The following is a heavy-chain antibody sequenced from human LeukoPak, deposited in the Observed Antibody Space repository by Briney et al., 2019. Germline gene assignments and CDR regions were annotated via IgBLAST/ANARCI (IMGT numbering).Heavy chain of an antibody. Sequence: PGGSLRLSFAASGFTFSSYGMHWVRQAPGKGLEWVAFIRYDGSNKYYADSVKGRFTISRDNAKNSLYLQMNSLRAEDTAVYYCARATMTHYYYYGMDVWGQGTTVTVSS. CDR2: IRYDGSNK. J-gene: IGHJ6*02. CDR3: ARATMTHYYYYGMDV. V-gene: IGHV3-30*02. CDR1: GFTFSSYG.